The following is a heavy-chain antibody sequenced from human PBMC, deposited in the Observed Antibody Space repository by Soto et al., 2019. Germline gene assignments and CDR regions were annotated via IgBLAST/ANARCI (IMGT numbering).Heavy chain of an antibody. CDR3: VKDMGQAAVGIRYPYGLHA. D-gene: IGHD6-13*01. CDR1: GFTVSSFG. Sequence: PGGSLRLSCSGSGFTVSSFGMHWVRQAPGKGLEHVSTLSSNGIGTYYADSVKGRFTFSRDTSKNTLYLQMSSLRTEDTAVYYCVKDMGQAAVGIRYPYGLHAWRLGTTVTVSS. CDR2: LSSNGIGT. J-gene: IGHJ6*02. V-gene: IGHV3-64D*06.